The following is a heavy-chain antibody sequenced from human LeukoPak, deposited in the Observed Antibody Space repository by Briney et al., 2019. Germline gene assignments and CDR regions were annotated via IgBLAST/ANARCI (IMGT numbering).Heavy chain of an antibody. D-gene: IGHD3-22*01. CDR3: ARGRWFYDSSGLDAFDV. V-gene: IGHV3-23*01. CDR2: ISGSGGST. J-gene: IGHJ3*01. Sequence: GGTLRLSCAASGFTFSSYGMSWVRQAPGKGLEWVSAISGSGGSTYYADSVKGRFTISRDNSKNTLYLQMNSLRTEDTAVYHCARGRWFYDSSGLDAFDVWGQGTMVTVSS. CDR1: GFTFSSYG.